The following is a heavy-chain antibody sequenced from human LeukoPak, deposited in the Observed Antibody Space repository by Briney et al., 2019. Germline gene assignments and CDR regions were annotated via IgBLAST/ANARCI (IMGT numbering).Heavy chain of an antibody. CDR3: ARGGSTTYTYSSPPIGFDC. V-gene: IGHV4-59*01. J-gene: IGHJ4*02. CDR2: IYYSGST. CDR1: GGSISSYY. D-gene: IGHD6-19*01. Sequence: SETLSLTCTVSGGSISSYYWSWIRQPPGKGLEWIGYIYYSGSTNYNPSLKSRVTISVDTSKNQFSLKLSSVTAADTAVYYCARGGSTTYTYSSPPIGFDCWGQGTLVTVSS.